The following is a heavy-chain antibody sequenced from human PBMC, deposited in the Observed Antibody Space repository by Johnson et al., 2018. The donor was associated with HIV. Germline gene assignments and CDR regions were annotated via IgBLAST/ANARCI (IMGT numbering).Heavy chain of an antibody. CDR1: FSSYG. D-gene: IGHD3-16*01. J-gene: IGHJ3*02. CDR3: AKDFLVGHYGAFDI. CDR2: IWYDGSNK. V-gene: IGHV3-33*06. Sequence: FSSYGMHWVRQAPGKGLEWVAVIWYDGSNKYYADSVKGRFTISRDNSKNTLYLQMNSLRAEDTAVYYCAKDFLVGHYGAFDIWGQGTMVTVSS.